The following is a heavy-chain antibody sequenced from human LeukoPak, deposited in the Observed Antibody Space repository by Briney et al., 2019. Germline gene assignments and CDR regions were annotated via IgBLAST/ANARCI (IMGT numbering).Heavy chain of an antibody. CDR3: AREGYSSGWYGGFFDY. D-gene: IGHD6-19*01. J-gene: IGHJ4*02. Sequence: SVKVSCKASGGTFSSYAISWVRQAPGQGLEWMEGIIPIFGTANYAQKFQGRVTITADESTSTAYMELSSLRSEDTAVYYCAREGYSSGWYGGFFDYWGQGTLVTVSS. CDR2: IIPIFGTA. CDR1: GGTFSSYA. V-gene: IGHV1-69*13.